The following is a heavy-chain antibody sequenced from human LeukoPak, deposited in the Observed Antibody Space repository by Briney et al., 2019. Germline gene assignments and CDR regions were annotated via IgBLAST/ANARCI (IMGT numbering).Heavy chain of an antibody. CDR3: AKLKSVLYSSSSDY. D-gene: IGHD6-6*01. Sequence: PGRSLRLSCAASGFTFSSYAMHWVRQAPGKGLEWVAVISYDGSNKYYADSVKGRFTISRDNSKNTLYLQMNSLRAEDTAVYYCAKLKSVLYSSSSDYWGQGTLVTVSS. CDR1: GFTFSSYA. CDR2: ISYDGSNK. J-gene: IGHJ4*02. V-gene: IGHV3-30-3*02.